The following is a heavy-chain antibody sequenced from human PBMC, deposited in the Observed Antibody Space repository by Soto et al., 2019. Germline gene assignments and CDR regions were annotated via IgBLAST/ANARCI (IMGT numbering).Heavy chain of an antibody. CDR1: GDYFSGYY. Sequence: PSETLSLTCAVHGDYFSGYYWSWIRQSPGKGLEWIGEIDHSGSANYNPSLTSRVSMSVDTSSQQVSLKLSSVTAADTAVYYCARRIAMIVVVFDSWGQGTLVTVSS. D-gene: IGHD3-22*01. J-gene: IGHJ4*02. CDR2: IDHSGSA. CDR3: ARRIAMIVVVFDS. V-gene: IGHV4-34*01.